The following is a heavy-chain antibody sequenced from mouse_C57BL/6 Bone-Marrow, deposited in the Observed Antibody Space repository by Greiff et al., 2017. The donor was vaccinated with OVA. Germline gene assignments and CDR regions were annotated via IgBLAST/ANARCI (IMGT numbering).Heavy chain of an antibody. CDR2: IYPGDGDT. Sequence: QVQLKQSGPELVKPGASVKISCKASGYAFSSSWMNWVKQRPGKGLEWIGRIYPGDGDTNYNGKFKGKATLTADKSSSTAYMQLSSLTSEDSAVYFCARRDDYGFYAMDYWGQGTSVTVSS. D-gene: IGHD2-4*01. J-gene: IGHJ4*01. CDR1: GYAFSSSW. V-gene: IGHV1-82*01. CDR3: ARRDDYGFYAMDY.